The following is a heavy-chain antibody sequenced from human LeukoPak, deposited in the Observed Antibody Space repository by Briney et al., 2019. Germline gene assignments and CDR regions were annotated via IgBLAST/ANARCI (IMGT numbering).Heavy chain of an antibody. CDR3: ARDWSRLGSIDY. J-gene: IGHJ4*02. CDR2: ISSSSSYI. V-gene: IGHV3-21*01. D-gene: IGHD6-19*01. Sequence: GGSLRLSCAASGFTFSSYSMNWVRQAPGKGLEWVSSISSSSSYIYYADSVKGRFTISRDNAKNSLYLQMNSLRVEDTAVYYCARDWSRLGSIDYWGQGTLVTVSS. CDR1: GFTFSSYS.